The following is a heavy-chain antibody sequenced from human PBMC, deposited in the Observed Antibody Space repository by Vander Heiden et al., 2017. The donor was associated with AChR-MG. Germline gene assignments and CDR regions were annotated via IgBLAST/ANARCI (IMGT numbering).Heavy chain of an antibody. V-gene: IGHV1-69*01. D-gene: IGHD5-12*01. CDR2: IIPIFGTA. CDR3: ASWVEMATIVADV. Sequence: QSHLVQSGAEVKTPGSSVKVSCTASGGTLSSYAISWVRQAPGQGLEWMGGIIPIFGTANYAQKFQGRVTITADESTSTAYMELSSLRSEDTAVYYCASWVEMATIVADVWGQGTTVTVSS. J-gene: IGHJ6*02. CDR1: GGTLSSYA.